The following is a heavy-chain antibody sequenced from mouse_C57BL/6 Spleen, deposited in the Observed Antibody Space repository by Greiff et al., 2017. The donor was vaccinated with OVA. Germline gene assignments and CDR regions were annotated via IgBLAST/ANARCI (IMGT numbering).Heavy chain of an antibody. CDR2: IDPSDSYT. J-gene: IGHJ3*01. CDR3: ARAYYSNYEGFAY. Sequence: QVQLQQPGAELVMPGASVKLSCKASGYTFTSYWMHWVKQRPGQGLEWIGEIDPSDSYTNYNQKFKGKSTLTVDKSSSTAYMQLSSLTSEDSAVYYCARAYYSNYEGFAYWGQGILVTVSA. CDR1: GYTFTSYW. V-gene: IGHV1-69*01. D-gene: IGHD2-5*01.